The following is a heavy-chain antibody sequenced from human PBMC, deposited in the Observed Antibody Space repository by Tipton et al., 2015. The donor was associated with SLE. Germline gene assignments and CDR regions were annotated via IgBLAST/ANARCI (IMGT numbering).Heavy chain of an antibody. CDR2: LYTTGST. CDR1: GGSITTGSYY. J-gene: IGHJ2*01. Sequence: TLSLTCTVSGGSITTGSYYWSWIRQPAGKGLEWIGRLYTTGSTYYNPSLKSRVSMSVDTSKNQFSLRLTSVTAADTAMYYCARDSAVNFWYFDLWGRGTLVTVSS. CDR3: ARDSAVNFWYFDL. V-gene: IGHV4-61*02.